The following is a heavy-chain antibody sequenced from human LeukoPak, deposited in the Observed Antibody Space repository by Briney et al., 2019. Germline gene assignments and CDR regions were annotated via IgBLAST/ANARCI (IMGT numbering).Heavy chain of an antibody. V-gene: IGHV3-23*01. D-gene: IGHD2-2*01. Sequence: PGGSLRLSCAASGFTFSSYAMSWVRQAPGKGLEWVSAISGSGGSTYYADSVKGRFTISRDNSKNTLYLQMNSLRAEDTAVYYCAKETYCSSTSCYSGYYYYGMDVWGQGTTVTVSS. J-gene: IGHJ6*02. CDR2: ISGSGGST. CDR3: AKETYCSSTSCYSGYYYYGMDV. CDR1: GFTFSSYA.